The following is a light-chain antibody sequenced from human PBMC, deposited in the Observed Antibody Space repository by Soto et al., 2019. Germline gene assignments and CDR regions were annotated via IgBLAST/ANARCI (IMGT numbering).Light chain of an antibody. CDR3: QQRSNWSYT. CDR1: QSVSSH. Sequence: EIVLTQSPATLSLSPGERATLSCRASQSVSSHLAWYQQKPGQPPRLLIYDASNRATDIPARFSGSGSGTDFTLTISSLEPEDFAVYYCQQRSNWSYTFGQGTKLQIK. J-gene: IGKJ2*01. CDR2: DAS. V-gene: IGKV3-11*01.